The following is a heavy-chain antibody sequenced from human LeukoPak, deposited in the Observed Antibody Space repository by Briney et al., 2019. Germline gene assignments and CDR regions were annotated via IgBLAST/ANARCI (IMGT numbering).Heavy chain of an antibody. J-gene: IGHJ4*02. Sequence: SGGSLRLSCAASGFIFDDYAMHWVRQAPGKGLEWVSGISWNSDSIAYADSVRSRFTISRDNAKNSLYLQMNSLRAEDMALYYCAKSTKLGLMDPHFDYWGQGTLLTVSS. CDR1: GFIFDDYA. V-gene: IGHV3-9*03. D-gene: IGHD3/OR15-3a*01. CDR3: AKSTKLGLMDPHFDY. CDR2: ISWNSDSI.